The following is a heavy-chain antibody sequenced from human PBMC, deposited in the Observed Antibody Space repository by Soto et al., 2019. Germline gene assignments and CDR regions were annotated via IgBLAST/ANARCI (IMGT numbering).Heavy chain of an antibody. V-gene: IGHV4-38-2*02. J-gene: IGHJ5*02. CDR3: ARDRGVTGTTPNWFHP. CDR1: GCSISTGYY. Sequence: ETQSLVGAEHGCSISTGYYWGRIRQAPGKGLEWIVSIYHSGSSYYNPSLKIRVTISVDTSKNQFSLKLSSVTAADTAVYYCARDRGVTGTTPNWFHPWGHGTLVTVSS. CDR2: IYHSGSS. D-gene: IGHD1-7*01.